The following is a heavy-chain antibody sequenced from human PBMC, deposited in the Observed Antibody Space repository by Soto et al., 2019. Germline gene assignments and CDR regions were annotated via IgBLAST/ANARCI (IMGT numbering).Heavy chain of an antibody. J-gene: IGHJ4*02. Sequence: EVQLVESGGGLIQPGGSLRLSCAASGFTVSSNYMTWVRQAPGKGLEWVSVIYSGGSTYYADSVKGRFTISRDHTKNTLYLQMNNLRAEDTAVYYCARDVAQGYSFPVAFDYWGQGILVTVSS. D-gene: IGHD5-18*01. CDR3: ARDVAQGYSFPVAFDY. CDR1: GFTVSSNY. CDR2: IYSGGST. V-gene: IGHV3-53*01.